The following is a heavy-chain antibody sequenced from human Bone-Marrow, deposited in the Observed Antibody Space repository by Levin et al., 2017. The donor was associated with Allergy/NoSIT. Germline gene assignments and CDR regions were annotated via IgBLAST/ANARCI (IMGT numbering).Heavy chain of an antibody. CDR3: ARAATPRADHSGFDYDAFDL. J-gene: IGHJ3*01. CDR2: IPFDGTDK. V-gene: IGHV3-33*05. Sequence: GGSLRLSCAASGFTFSRFGMHWVRQAPGKGLEWLASIPFDGTDKYYADSVKGRFTISGDNSKNTVSLHMNSLRADDTAVYYCARAATPRADHSGFDYDAFDLWGQGTRVTVSS. D-gene: IGHD5-12*01. CDR1: GFTFSRFG.